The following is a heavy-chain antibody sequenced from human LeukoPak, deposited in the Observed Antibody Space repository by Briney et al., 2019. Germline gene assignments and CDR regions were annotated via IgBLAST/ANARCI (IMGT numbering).Heavy chain of an antibody. Sequence: PGGSLRLSCAASGFTFSSYGMHWVRQAPGKGLEWVANIKEDGSEKYYVDSVKGRFTISRDNAKNSLYLHMNSLTAEDTAMYYCARDWVAGVPFDAFDIWGQGTMVSVSS. V-gene: IGHV3-7*03. CDR3: ARDWVAGVPFDAFDI. J-gene: IGHJ3*02. D-gene: IGHD3-10*01. CDR2: IKEDGSEK. CDR1: GFTFSSYG.